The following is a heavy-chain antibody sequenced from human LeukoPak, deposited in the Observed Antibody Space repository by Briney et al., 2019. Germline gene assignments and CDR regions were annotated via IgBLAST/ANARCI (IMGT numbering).Heavy chain of an antibody. CDR1: GYTFTGYY. V-gene: IGHV1-2*02. CDR2: INPNSGGT. CDR3: ARVMKWLSLDDAFDI. D-gene: IGHD3-22*01. J-gene: IGHJ3*02. Sequence: GASVKVSCKASGYTFTGYYMHWVRQAPGQGLEWMGWINPNSGGTNYAQKFQGRVTMTRDTSISTAYMELSRLRSDDTAVYYCARVMKWLSLDDAFDIWGQGTMVTVSS.